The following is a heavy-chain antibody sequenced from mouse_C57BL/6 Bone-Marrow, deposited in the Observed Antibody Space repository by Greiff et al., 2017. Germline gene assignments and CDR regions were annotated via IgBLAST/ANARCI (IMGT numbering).Heavy chain of an antibody. V-gene: IGHV5-6*02. CDR2: ISSGGSYT. CDR1: GFTFRSYG. J-gene: IGHJ4*01. Sequence: EVNVVESGGDLVKPGGSLKLSCAASGFTFRSYGLSLVRQTPAQRLEWVATISSGGSYTYYPDSVKGRFTISRDNAKNTLYLQMSSLKSEDTAMYYCARRDYYAMDYWGQGTSVTVSS. CDR3: ARRDYYAMDY.